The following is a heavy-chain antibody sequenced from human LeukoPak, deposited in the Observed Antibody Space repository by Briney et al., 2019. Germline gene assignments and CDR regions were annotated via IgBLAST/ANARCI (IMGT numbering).Heavy chain of an antibody. Sequence: PGGSLRLSCAASDFTFSSYAMSWVRQAPGKGLEWVSAISGSGDNTYYADSVKGRFTISRDNSKNTLYLQMNSLRAEDTAVYYCARDYGSGSFRSAPFDYWGQGTLVTVSS. CDR2: ISGSGDNT. CDR1: DFTFSSYA. J-gene: IGHJ4*02. CDR3: ARDYGSGSFRSAPFDY. D-gene: IGHD3-10*01. V-gene: IGHV3-23*01.